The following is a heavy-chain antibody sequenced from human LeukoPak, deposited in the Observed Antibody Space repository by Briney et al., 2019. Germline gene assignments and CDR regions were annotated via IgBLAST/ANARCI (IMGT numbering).Heavy chain of an antibody. Sequence: GASVKVSCKASGYTFTSYGIRWVRQAPGQELEWMGWISAYNGNTNYAQKLQGRVTMTTDTSTSTAYMELRSLRSDDTAVYYCARDNTIFGVVDVWGKGTTVTVSS. V-gene: IGHV1-18*01. D-gene: IGHD3-3*01. CDR3: ARDNTIFGVVDV. CDR2: ISAYNGNT. CDR1: GYTFTSYG. J-gene: IGHJ6*04.